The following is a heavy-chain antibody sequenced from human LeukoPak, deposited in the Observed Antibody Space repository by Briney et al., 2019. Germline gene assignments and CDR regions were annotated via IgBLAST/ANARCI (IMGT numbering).Heavy chain of an antibody. Sequence: GGSLEISLKGSGYRFTSYWIGWVRPRPGKGLEWMGIIYPGDSDTRYSPSFQGQVTISADKSISTAYLQWSSLKASDTAMYYCARHNYGDSEDWYFDLWGHGTLVTVSS. V-gene: IGHV5-51*01. CDR2: IYPGDSDT. CDR1: GYRFTSYW. CDR3: ARHNYGDSEDWYFDL. J-gene: IGHJ2*01. D-gene: IGHD4-17*01.